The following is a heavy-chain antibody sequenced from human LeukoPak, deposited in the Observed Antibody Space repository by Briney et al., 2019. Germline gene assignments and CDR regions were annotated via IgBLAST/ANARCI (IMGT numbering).Heavy chain of an antibody. CDR2: INPSGGST. CDR1: GYTFTSYY. CDR3: ARARPYPYQLPVGFDP. D-gene: IGHD2-2*01. Sequence: ASVTVSCKASGYTFTSYYMHWVRQAPGQGLEWMGIINPSGGSTSYAQKFQGRVTMTRDTSTSTVYMELSSLRSEDTAVYYCARARPYPYQLPVGFDPWGQGTLVTVSS. J-gene: IGHJ5*02. V-gene: IGHV1-46*01.